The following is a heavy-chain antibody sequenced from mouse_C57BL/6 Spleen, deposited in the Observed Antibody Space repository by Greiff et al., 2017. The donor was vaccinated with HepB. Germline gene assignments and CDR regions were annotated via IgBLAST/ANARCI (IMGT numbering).Heavy chain of an antibody. J-gene: IGHJ4*01. CDR1: GFSLTSYG. CDR3: ARHDGYYRYAMDY. CDR2: IWSDGST. D-gene: IGHD2-3*01. V-gene: IGHV2-6-1*01. Sequence: VQVVESGPGLVAPSQSLSITCTVSGFSLTSYGVHWVRQPPGKGLEWLVVIWSDGSTTYNSALKSRLSISKDNSKSQVFLKMNSLQTDDTAMYYCARHDGYYRYAMDYWGQGTSVTVSS.